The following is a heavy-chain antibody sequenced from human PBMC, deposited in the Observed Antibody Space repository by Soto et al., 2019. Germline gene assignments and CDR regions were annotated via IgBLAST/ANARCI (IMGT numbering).Heavy chain of an antibody. Sequence: SETLSLTCTVSGGSISNYYWSWIRQPPGKGLEWIGYIYYSGSTNYNPSLKSRVTISVDTSKNQFSLKLNSVTAADTALYYCARVNYGNYYYYYGMDVWGQGTTVTVSS. CDR2: IYYSGST. D-gene: IGHD4-17*01. CDR1: GGSISNYY. CDR3: ARVNYGNYYYYYGMDV. V-gene: IGHV4-59*01. J-gene: IGHJ6*02.